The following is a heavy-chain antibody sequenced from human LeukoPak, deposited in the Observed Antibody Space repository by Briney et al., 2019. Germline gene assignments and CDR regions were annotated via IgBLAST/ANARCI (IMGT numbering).Heavy chain of an antibody. J-gene: IGHJ4*02. Sequence: PGGSLRLSCGASGSRFSRYWMSWVCPAPGKGLEWVANVEQDGSEKYYVDSANGRFTISRDSDKSSLYLKMSSLRSEDTAVYYCAREAQEGGIDYWGQGTLVTVSS. V-gene: IGHV3-7*03. CDR2: VEQDGSEK. D-gene: IGHD3-16*01. CDR3: AREAQEGGIDY. CDR1: GSRFSRYW.